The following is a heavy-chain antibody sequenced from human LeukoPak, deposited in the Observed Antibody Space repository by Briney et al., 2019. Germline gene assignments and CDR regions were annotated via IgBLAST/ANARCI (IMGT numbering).Heavy chain of an antibody. CDR2: IYYSGST. CDR3: AREATGDYIFDN. Sequence: SETLSLTCTVSGGSISSGGYYWSWIRQHPGKGPEWIGYIYYSGSTYYNPSLKSRVTISVDTSKNHFSLRLSSVTAADTAVYYCAREATGDYIFDNWGQGTLVTVSS. D-gene: IGHD3-9*01. CDR1: GGSISSGGYY. J-gene: IGHJ4*02. V-gene: IGHV4-31*03.